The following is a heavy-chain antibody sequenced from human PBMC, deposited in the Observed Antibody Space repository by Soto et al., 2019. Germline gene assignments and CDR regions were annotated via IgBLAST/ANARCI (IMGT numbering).Heavy chain of an antibody. Sequence: SETLSLTCTVSGGSISSYYWSWIRQPAGNGLEWIGRIYTSGSTNYNPSLKSRVPMSVDTSKNQFSLKLSSVTAADTAVYYCARDRYGSGEYFAYWGQGTLVTVSS. V-gene: IGHV4-4*07. J-gene: IGHJ4*02. CDR2: IYTSGST. D-gene: IGHD3-10*01. CDR1: GGSISSYY. CDR3: ARDRYGSGEYFAY.